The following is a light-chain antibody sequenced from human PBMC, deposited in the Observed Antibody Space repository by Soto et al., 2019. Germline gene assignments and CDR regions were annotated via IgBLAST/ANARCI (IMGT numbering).Light chain of an antibody. CDR3: QSYNTSDHWV. J-gene: IGLJ3*02. Sequence: NFMLTQPHSMSESPGKTVTISCTRSSGNIATNYVQWYQQRPGSAPRTVIYEDTRRPSGIPDRFSASIDSSSNSASLTISGLKTEDEADYYCQSYNTSDHWVFGGGTKVTVL. CDR2: EDT. CDR1: SGNIATNY. V-gene: IGLV6-57*04.